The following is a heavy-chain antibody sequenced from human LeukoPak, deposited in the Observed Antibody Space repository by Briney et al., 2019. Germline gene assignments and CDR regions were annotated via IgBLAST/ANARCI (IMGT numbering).Heavy chain of an antibody. D-gene: IGHD1-7*01. CDR1: GFTFSSYS. V-gene: IGHV3-48*01. J-gene: IGHJ4*02. CDR3: ARVGLWHYPVDS. Sequence: GGSLRLSCAASGFTFSSYSMNWDRQAPGKGLEWVSYITSSSSIIYYGDSVKGRFTVSRDNAKNSLYLQMNSLRAEDTAVYYCARVGLWHYPVDSWGQGTLVTVSS. CDR2: ITSSSSII.